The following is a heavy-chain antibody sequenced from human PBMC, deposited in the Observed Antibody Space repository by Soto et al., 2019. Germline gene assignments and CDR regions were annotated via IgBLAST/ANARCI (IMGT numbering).Heavy chain of an antibody. J-gene: IGHJ6*04. Sequence: PGGSLRLSCAASGFXFSSYGMHWVRQAPGKGLEWVAVIWYDGSNKYYADSVKGRFTISRDNSKNTLYLQMNSLKTEDTAVYYCTTGHEYYGMDVWGKGTTVTVSS. V-gene: IGHV3-33*01. CDR3: TTGHEYYGMDV. CDR1: GFXFSSYG. CDR2: IWYDGSNK.